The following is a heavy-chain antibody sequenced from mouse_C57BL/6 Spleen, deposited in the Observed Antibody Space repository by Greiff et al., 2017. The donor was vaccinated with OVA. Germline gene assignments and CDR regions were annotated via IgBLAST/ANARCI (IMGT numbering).Heavy chain of an antibody. J-gene: IGHJ2*01. CDR1: GFTFSSYA. D-gene: IGHD4-1*01. Sequence: EVQGVESGGGLVKPGGSLKLSCAASGFTFSSYAMSWVRQTPEKRLEWVATISDGGSYTYYPDNVKGRFTISRDNAKNNLYLQMSQLKSEDTAMYYCARDPTGTDYFDYWGQGTTLTVSS. CDR3: ARDPTGTDYFDY. V-gene: IGHV5-4*01. CDR2: ISDGGSYT.